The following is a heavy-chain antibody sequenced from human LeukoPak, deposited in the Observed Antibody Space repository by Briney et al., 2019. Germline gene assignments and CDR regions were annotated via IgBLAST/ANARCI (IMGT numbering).Heavy chain of an antibody. D-gene: IGHD1-14*01. CDR3: ARVNRAVGLWSDAFDI. Sequence: VGSLRLSCAASGSTFSSCSMNWVRQAPGKGLEWVSSISSSSNYIYYADSVKGRFTISRDNAKNSLYLQMNSLRAEDTAVYYCARVNRAVGLWSDAFDIWGQGTMVTVSS. J-gene: IGHJ3*02. CDR2: ISSSSNYI. V-gene: IGHV3-21*01. CDR1: GSTFSSCS.